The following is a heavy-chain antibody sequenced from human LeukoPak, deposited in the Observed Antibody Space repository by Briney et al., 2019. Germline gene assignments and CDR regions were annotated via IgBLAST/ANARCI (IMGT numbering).Heavy chain of an antibody. CDR3: AKDRRAYDSSSNDAFDI. CDR1: GFTFSSYA. Sequence: GGSLRLSCAASGFTFSSYAMSWVRQAPGKGLEWVSAISGSGGSTYYADSVKGRFTISRDNSKNTLYLQMNSLSAEDTAVYYCAKDRRAYDSSSNDAFDIWGQGTMVTVSS. J-gene: IGHJ3*02. CDR2: ISGSGGST. V-gene: IGHV3-23*01. D-gene: IGHD3-22*01.